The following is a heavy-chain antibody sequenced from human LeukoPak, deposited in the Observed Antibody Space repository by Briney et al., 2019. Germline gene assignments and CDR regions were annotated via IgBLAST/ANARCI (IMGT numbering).Heavy chain of an antibody. J-gene: IGHJ4*02. CDR2: ISTSSSYI. D-gene: IGHD1-26*01. V-gene: IGHV3-21*01. Sequence: GGSLRLSCAASGFTFSSYGMSWVRQAPGKGLEWVSSISTSSSYIYYADSVKGRFTVSRDNARNSLYLQMNSLRAEDTAVYYCARVFSGSYLNYHHFDYWGQGTLATVSS. CDR1: GFTFSSYG. CDR3: ARVFSGSYLNYHHFDY.